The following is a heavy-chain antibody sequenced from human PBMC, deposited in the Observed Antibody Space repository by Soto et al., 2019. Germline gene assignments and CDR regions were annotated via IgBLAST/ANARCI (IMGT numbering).Heavy chain of an antibody. J-gene: IGHJ4*02. V-gene: IGHV4-59*01. CDR1: GDSISSYY. CDR3: AKDRPRRTSGYFFDY. CDR2: IYYSGST. D-gene: IGHD1-1*01. Sequence: SETLSLTCTVSGDSISSYYWSWIRQPPGKGLEWIGYIYYSGSTNYNPSLKSRVTISVDTSKNQFSLKLSSVTAADTALYYCAKDRPRRTSGYFFDYWGQGTPVTVSS.